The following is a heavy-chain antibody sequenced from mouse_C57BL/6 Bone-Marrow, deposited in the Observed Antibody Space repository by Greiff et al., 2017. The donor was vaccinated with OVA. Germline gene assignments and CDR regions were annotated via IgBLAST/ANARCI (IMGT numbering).Heavy chain of an antibody. CDR1: GFTFSSYA. Sequence: EVQLVESGGGLVKPGGSLKLSCAASGFTFSSYAMSWVRQTPEKRLEWVATISDGGSYTYYPDNVKGRFTISRDNAKNNLYLQMSHLKSEDTAMYYCAREKAYLNYFDYWCQGTTLTVSS. CDR3: AREKAYLNYFDY. V-gene: IGHV5-4*01. J-gene: IGHJ2*01. D-gene: IGHD6-5*01. CDR2: ISDGGSYT.